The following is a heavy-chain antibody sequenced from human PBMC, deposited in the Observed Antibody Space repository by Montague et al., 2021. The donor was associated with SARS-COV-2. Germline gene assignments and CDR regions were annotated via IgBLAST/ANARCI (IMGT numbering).Heavy chain of an antibody. J-gene: IGHJ2*01. CDR3: ARHVDPCGGNCRIWYFDH. D-gene: IGHD4-23*01. CDR2: ISYTGST. V-gene: IGHV4-39*01. Sequence: SETLSLTCTVSGGSISSNLFYWGWIRQTPGKALEWIGDISYTGSTYYNPSLKSRVTVAVDTSTNQFSLRLSSLTAADTAMYYCARHVDPCGGNCRIWYFDHWGRGSLVTVSS. CDR1: GGSISSNLFY.